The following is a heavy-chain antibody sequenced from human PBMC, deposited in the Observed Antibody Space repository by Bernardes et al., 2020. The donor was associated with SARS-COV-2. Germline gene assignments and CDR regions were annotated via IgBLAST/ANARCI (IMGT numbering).Heavy chain of an antibody. D-gene: IGHD3-22*01. V-gene: IGHV1-18*01. Sequence: ASVKVSCKVSGYSFTSYGLSWVRQAPGQGLEWMGWISAFNGNTNSAQKVQDRVTLTADTSTSTVYMELRSLRSDDTAVYYCARDFENYYGRSGNYYSDAFDIWGQGTMVTVSP. CDR2: ISAFNGNT. J-gene: IGHJ3*02. CDR3: ARDFENYYGRSGNYYSDAFDI. CDR1: GYSFTSYG.